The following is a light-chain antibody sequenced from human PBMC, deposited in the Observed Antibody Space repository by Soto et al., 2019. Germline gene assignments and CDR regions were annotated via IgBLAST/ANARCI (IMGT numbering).Light chain of an antibody. V-gene: IGLV2-8*01. J-gene: IGLJ1*01. Sequence: QSVLTQPPSASGSPGQSVTISCTGTSSDVGGYNYVSWYQQHPGKAPKLMIYEVSKRPSGVPDRFSGSKSGNTASLTVSGLQPEDEADYYCSSYAGSTNSVFGTGTKVTVL. CDR3: SSYAGSTNSV. CDR1: SSDVGGYNY. CDR2: EVS.